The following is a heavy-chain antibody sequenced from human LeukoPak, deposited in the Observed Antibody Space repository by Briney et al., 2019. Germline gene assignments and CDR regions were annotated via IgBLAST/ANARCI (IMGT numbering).Heavy chain of an antibody. CDR2: LRKDATYS. CDR3: ASGGPTRGTLES. D-gene: IGHD1-26*01. CDR1: GFGFSSYG. Sequence: PGGSLRLSCEASGFGFSSYGMYWVRQTPDKGPEWVAYLRKDATYSNYADSVRGRFTISRDNSKYTVDLQMTSLRIEDTAVYYCASGGPTRGTLESWGQGTLVTVSS. J-gene: IGHJ4*02. V-gene: IGHV3-30*02.